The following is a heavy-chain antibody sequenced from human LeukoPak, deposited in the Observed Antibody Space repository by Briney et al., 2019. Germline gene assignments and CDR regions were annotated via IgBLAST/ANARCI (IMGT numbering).Heavy chain of an antibody. D-gene: IGHD3-22*01. CDR1: GDSISSYY. Sequence: PSETLSLTCTVSGDSISSYYWSWIRQPPGRGLEWIGYVYYTGGTNYNPSLKRRVTISVDTSKNQFSLKLSSVTAADTAVYYCARGGRFHVIGMIVVVTPPFDYWGQGTLVTVSS. J-gene: IGHJ4*02. V-gene: IGHV4-59*12. CDR3: ARGGRFHVIGMIVVVTPPFDY. CDR2: VYYTGGT.